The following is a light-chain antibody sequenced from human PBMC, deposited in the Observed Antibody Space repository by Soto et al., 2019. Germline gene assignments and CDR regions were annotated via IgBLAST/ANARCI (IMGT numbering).Light chain of an antibody. CDR3: QQSYSTPIT. CDR2: AAS. CDR1: QSISSY. V-gene: IGKV1-39*01. J-gene: IGKJ5*01. Sequence: DIQMTQSPSSLSSSLGYRFAMTWRASQSISSYLNWYQQKPGKAPKLLIYAASSLQSGVPSRFSGSGFGTDFTLTISSLQPEDFATYYCQQSYSTPITFGQGTRLAIK.